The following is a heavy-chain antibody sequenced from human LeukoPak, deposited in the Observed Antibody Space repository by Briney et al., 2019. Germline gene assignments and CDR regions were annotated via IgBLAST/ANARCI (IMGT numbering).Heavy chain of an antibody. V-gene: IGHV3-7*01. D-gene: IGHD3-22*01. CDR2: IKQDGSEK. CDR1: GFTFSSYW. CDR3: ARVGNRGYYCDSSGLSGYAFDI. J-gene: IGHJ3*02. Sequence: GGSLRLSCAASGFTFSSYWMSWVRQAPGKGLEWVANIKQDGSEKYYVDSVKGRFTISRDNAKNSLYLQMNSLRAEDTAVYYCARVGNRGYYCDSSGLSGYAFDIWGQGTMVTVSS.